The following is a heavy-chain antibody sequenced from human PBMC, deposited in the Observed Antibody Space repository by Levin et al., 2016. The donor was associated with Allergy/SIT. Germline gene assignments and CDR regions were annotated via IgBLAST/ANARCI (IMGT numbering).Heavy chain of an antibody. Sequence: SETLSLTCTVSGGSISSGGYYWSWIRQHPGKGLEWIGYIYYSGSTYYNPSLKSRVTISVDTSKNQFSLKLSSVTAADTAVYYCARLWLRLGLSYYYYYMDVWGKGTTVTVSS. V-gene: IGHV4-31*03. CDR2: IYYSGST. J-gene: IGHJ6*03. D-gene: IGHD5-12*01. CDR1: GGSISSGGYY. CDR3: ARLWLRLGLSYYYYYMDV.